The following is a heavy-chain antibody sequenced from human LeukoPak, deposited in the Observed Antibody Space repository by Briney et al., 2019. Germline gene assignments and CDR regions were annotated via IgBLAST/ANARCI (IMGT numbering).Heavy chain of an antibody. J-gene: IGHJ5*02. CDR3: ARDPRVGYCTGTGCHVGYSYFDP. V-gene: IGHV3-7*01. CDR2: IKPDGSDK. D-gene: IGHD2-8*02. Sequence: PGGSLRLSCAASGSAFTFGDYWMNWVRQAPGKGLEWVANIKPDGSDKSYVDSVKGRFTISRDNAKNSLYLQMNRLTVGDTAVYYCARDPRVGYCTGTGCHVGYSYFDPWGQGTLVTVSS. CDR1: GSAFTFGDYW.